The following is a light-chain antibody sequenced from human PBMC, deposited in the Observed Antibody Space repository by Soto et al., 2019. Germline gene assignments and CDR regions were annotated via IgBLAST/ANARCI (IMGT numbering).Light chain of an antibody. J-gene: IGLJ1*01. V-gene: IGLV2-14*01. CDR3: RSYTTSPIHV. CDR2: EGS. Sequence: QSPLAQPSSVSGSPGESITISYTGTITDVGAYNYVSLYQQHPGKAPKLMIFEGSNRPSLVSNRFSGSKSGNKAYMTISGLQAEDEAEYSCRSYTTSPIHVFGNGTKGHRP. CDR1: ITDVGAYNY.